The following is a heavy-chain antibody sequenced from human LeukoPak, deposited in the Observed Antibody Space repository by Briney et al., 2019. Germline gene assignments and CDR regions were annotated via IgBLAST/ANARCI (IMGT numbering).Heavy chain of an antibody. CDR1: GYTFTTNW. Sequence: GESLKISCKASGYTFTTNWIGWVRQMPGKGPEWMGIIYPVDSDTKYGPSFQGQVTISADKSLSTAYLQWSSLKASDTAMYYCARVGIVGYAFDIWGQGTMVTVSS. D-gene: IGHD2-15*01. J-gene: IGHJ3*02. CDR3: ARVGIVGYAFDI. CDR2: IYPVDSDT. V-gene: IGHV5-51*01.